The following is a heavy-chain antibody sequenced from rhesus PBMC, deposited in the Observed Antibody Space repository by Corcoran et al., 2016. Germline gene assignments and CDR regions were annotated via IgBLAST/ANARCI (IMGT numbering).Heavy chain of an antibody. CDR2: SYGSGGGN. J-gene: IGHJ4*01. CDR1: GYSICSNY. V-gene: IGHV4S14*01. CDR3: ARIPAYGNYPDY. Sequence: QVQLQESGPGLVKPSETLSLTCDVSGYSICSNYWTWIRQPPGKGLDWIGGSYGSGGGNSRNPSLKSRVTLSVDTSKNQFSLKLGSVTAADTAVYYCARIPAYGNYPDYWGQGVLVTVSS. D-gene: IGHD4-29*01.